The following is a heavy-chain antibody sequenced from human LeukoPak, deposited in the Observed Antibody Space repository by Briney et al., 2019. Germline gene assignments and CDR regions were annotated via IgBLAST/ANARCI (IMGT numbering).Heavy chain of an antibody. CDR3: ARDSSGYYYSDY. D-gene: IGHD3-22*01. V-gene: IGHV4-59*12. CDR2: IYYSGST. Sequence: SETLSLTCTVSGGSISSYYWSWIRQPPGKGLEWIGYIYYSGSTNYNPSLKSRVTVSVATSKNLFSLKLSSVTAADTAVYYCARDSSGYYYSDYWGQGTLVTVSS. J-gene: IGHJ4*02. CDR1: GGSISSYY.